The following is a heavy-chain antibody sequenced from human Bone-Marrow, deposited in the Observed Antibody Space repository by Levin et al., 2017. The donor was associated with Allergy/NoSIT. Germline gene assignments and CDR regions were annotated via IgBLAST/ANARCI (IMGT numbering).Heavy chain of an antibody. V-gene: IGHV3-9*01. CDR1: GFTFDDYA. D-gene: IGHD3-22*01. CDR2: ISWNSGSI. Sequence: GGSLRLSCAASGFTFDDYAMHWVRQAPGKGLEWVSGISWNSGSIGYADSVKGRFTISRDNAKNSLYLQMNSLRAEDTALYYCAKGSYDSTAGYFDYWGQGTLVTVSS. J-gene: IGHJ4*02. CDR3: AKGSYDSTAGYFDY.